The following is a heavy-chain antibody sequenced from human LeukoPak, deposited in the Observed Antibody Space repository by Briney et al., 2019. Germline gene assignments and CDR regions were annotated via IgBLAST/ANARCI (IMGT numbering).Heavy chain of an antibody. Sequence: GESLKISCKGSRYSFTSYWIGWVRQMPGKGLEWMGIIYPGDSDTRYSPSFQGQVTISADKSISTAYLQWSSLKASDTAMYYCARHKGPYYYGMDVWGQGTTVTVSS. CDR1: RYSFTSYW. CDR3: ARHKGPYYYGMDV. CDR2: IYPGDSDT. V-gene: IGHV5-51*01. J-gene: IGHJ6*02.